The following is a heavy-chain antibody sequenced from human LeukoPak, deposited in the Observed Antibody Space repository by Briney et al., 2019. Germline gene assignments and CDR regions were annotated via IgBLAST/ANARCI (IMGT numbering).Heavy chain of an antibody. J-gene: IGHJ4*02. V-gene: IGHV4-34*01. Sequence: KPSETLSLTCTVSGGSISSYYWSWIRQPPGKGLEWIGEINHSGSTNYNPSLKSRVTISVDTSKNQFSLKLSSVTAADTAVYYCARSLGHTPPSYYFDYWGQGTLVTVSS. CDR3: ARSLGHTPPSYYFDY. D-gene: IGHD3-16*01. CDR2: INHSGST. CDR1: GGSISSYY.